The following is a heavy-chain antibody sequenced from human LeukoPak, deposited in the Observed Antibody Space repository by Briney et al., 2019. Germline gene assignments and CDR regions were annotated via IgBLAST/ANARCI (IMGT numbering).Heavy chain of an antibody. CDR1: GFTFSSYW. J-gene: IGHJ3*02. CDR2: INSDGSST. Sequence: PGRSLRLSCAASGFTFSSYWMHWVRQAPGKGLVWVSRINSDGSSTSYADSVKGRFTISRDNAKNTLYLQMNSLRAEDTAVYYCARPGRYSRLAFDIWGQGTMVTVSS. CDR3: ARPGRYSRLAFDI. D-gene: IGHD5-12*01. V-gene: IGHV3-74*01.